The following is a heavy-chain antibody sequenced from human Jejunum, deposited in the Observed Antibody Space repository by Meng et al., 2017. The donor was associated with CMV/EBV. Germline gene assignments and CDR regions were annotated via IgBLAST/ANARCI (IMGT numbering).Heavy chain of an antibody. CDR2: IYPADSDT. CDR3: ARGAGRITVFGVVMSWFDP. D-gene: IGHD3-3*01. J-gene: IGHJ5*02. V-gene: IGHV5-51*01. Sequence: SWIGWARQMAGTGPEWLGIIYPADSDTRYSPAFQGQVTISADKSISTAFLQWSSLKASDTAMYYCARGAGRITVFGVVMSWFDPWGQGTLVTVSS. CDR1: SW.